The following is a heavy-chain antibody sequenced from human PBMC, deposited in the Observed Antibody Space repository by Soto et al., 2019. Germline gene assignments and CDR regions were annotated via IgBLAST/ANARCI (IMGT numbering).Heavy chain of an antibody. Sequence: SETLSLTCTVSGVSLTSYLWSWIRQSPGKGLEWIGDISYSGSTNYNPSLESRVTISVDTSKRQFSLRLTSVTAADTAVYYCAREGLRKCSSGYFVYWGQGTLVTVSS. V-gene: IGHV4-59*01. D-gene: IGHD3-22*01. CDR1: GVSLTSYL. CDR2: ISYSGST. CDR3: AREGLRKCSSGYFVY. J-gene: IGHJ4*02.